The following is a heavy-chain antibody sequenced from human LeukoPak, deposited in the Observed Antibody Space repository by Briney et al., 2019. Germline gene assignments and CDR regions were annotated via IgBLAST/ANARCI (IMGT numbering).Heavy chain of an antibody. CDR1: GFTFSSYS. Sequence: GGSLRLSCAASGFTFSSYSMNWVRQAPGKGLEWVSSISSSSSYIYYADSVKGRFTISRDNAKNSLYLQMNSLRAEDTAVYYCCVTNGGVLFMGFDYWGQGTLVTVSS. CDR2: ISSSSSYI. J-gene: IGHJ4*02. D-gene: IGHD2-8*01. V-gene: IGHV3-21*01. CDR3: CVTNGGVLFMGFDY.